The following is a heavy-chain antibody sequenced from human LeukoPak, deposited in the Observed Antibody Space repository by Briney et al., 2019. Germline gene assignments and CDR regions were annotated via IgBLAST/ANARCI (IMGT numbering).Heavy chain of an antibody. V-gene: IGHV1-2*02. J-gene: IGHJ3*02. Sequence: VASVKVSCKASGYTFTGYYIHWVRQAPGQGLEWMGWINPKNGGTNYAQKFQGRVTMTRDTSISTAYMELSRLRSDDTAVYYCARITPCTNGVCPDYHDAFDIWGQGTMVTVSS. CDR2: INPKNGGT. CDR1: GYTFTGYY. D-gene: IGHD2-8*01. CDR3: ARITPCTNGVCPDYHDAFDI.